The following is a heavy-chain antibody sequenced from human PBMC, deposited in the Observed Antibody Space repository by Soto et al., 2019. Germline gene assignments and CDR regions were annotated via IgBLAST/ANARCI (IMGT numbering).Heavy chain of an antibody. D-gene: IGHD2-21*01. V-gene: IGHV1-3*01. CDR3: ARDTYCGGDCYEPYYYYYMDV. J-gene: IGHJ6*03. CDR1: GYTFTSYA. Sequence: ASVKVSCKASGYTFTSYAMHWVRQAPGQRLEWMGWINAGNGNTKYSQKFQGRVTITRDTSASTAYMELSSLRSEDTAVYYCARDTYCGGDCYEPYYYYYMDVWGKGTTVTVSS. CDR2: INAGNGNT.